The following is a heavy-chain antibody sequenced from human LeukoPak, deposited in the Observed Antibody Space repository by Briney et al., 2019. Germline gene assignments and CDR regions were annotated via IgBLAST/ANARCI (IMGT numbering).Heavy chain of an antibody. J-gene: IGHJ4*02. CDR2: INHSGST. CDR3: AGGYSYGSPGY. Sequence: PSETLSLTCAVYGGSFSGYYWSWIRQPPGKGLEWIGEINHSGSTNYNPSLKSRVTISVDTSKNQFSLKLSSVTAADTAVYYCAGGYSYGSPGYWGQGTLVTVSS. D-gene: IGHD5-18*01. CDR1: GGSFSGYY. V-gene: IGHV4-34*01.